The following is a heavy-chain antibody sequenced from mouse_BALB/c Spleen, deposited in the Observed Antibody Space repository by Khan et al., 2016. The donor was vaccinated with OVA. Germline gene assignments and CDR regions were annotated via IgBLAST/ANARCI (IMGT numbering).Heavy chain of an antibody. V-gene: IGHV5-6*01. CDR3: ADHLTGSFAY. Sequence: EVELVESGGDLVKPGGSLTLSCAASGFTFTSYSMSWVRQTPDKRLEWVASISSGGDYTYYPDSVKGRFTISRDNAKNTLYLQMSDLKSEDTAMYYGADHLTGSFAYWGQGTLVTVSA. CDR1: GFTFTSYS. J-gene: IGHJ3*01. CDR2: ISSGGDYT.